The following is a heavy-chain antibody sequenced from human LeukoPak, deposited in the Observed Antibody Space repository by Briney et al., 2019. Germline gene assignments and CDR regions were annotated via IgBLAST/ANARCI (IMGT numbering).Heavy chain of an antibody. CDR2: IYHTGSA. CDR1: GVSFSNYY. Sequence: SETLSLTCTVSGVSFSNYYWSWIRQSPGKGLEWIGYIYHTGSANYSPSLKSRVSISIDTSKSQFSLRLISVTAADTAVYYCARELGRPSFGGVIVTDTWGQGTLVTVSS. J-gene: IGHJ5*02. D-gene: IGHD3-16*02. CDR3: ARELGRPSFGGVIVTDT. V-gene: IGHV4-59*01.